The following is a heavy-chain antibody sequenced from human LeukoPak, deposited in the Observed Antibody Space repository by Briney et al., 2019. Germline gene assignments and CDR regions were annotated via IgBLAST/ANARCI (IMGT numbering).Heavy chain of an antibody. CDR2: IYYSGST. V-gene: IGHV4-59*11. J-gene: IGHJ3*02. D-gene: IGHD3-22*01. CDR3: AREAYDSSGYYRRGHAFDI. Sequence: PSETLSLTCAVSGGSISGHYWNWIRQPPGKGLEWIGYIYYSGSTNYNASLKSRATISVDASMNHFFLKLNSVTAADTAVYFCAREAYDSSGYYRRGHAFDIWGQGTLVTVSS. CDR1: GGSISGHY.